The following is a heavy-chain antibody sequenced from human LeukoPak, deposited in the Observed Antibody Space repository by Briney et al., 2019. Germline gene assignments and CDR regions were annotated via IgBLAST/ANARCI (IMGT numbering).Heavy chain of an antibody. D-gene: IGHD3-10*01. CDR3: AKVLEWFGELLPFDY. Sequence: GGSLRLSCAASGFTFSSYGMHWVRQAPGKGLEGVAFIRYDGSNKYYADSVKGRFTISRDNSTNTLYLQMNSLRAEDTAVYYCAKVLEWFGELLPFDYWGQGTLVTVSS. V-gene: IGHV3-30*02. J-gene: IGHJ4*02. CDR1: GFTFSSYG. CDR2: IRYDGSNK.